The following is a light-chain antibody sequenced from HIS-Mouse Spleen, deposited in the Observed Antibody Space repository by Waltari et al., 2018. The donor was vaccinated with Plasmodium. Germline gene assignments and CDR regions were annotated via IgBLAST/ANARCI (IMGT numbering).Light chain of an antibody. CDR3: QSYDSSLSGWV. V-gene: IGLV1-40*01. Sequence: QRVTISCTGSSSNIGAGYDVHWYQQLPGTAPKLLIYGNSNRPSGVPRRFSGSKSGTSADLAITGLQAEDGADYYCQSYDSSLSGWVFGGGTKLTVL. CDR2: GNS. CDR1: SSNIGAGYD. J-gene: IGLJ3*02.